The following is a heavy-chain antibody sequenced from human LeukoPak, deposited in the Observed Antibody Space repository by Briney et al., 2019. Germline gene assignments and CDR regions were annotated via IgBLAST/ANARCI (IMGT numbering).Heavy chain of an antibody. Sequence: PSETLSLTCAVYGGSFSGYYWSWIRQPPGKGLEWIGEINHSGSTNYNPSLKSRVTISVDTSKNQFSLKLTSVTAADTAVYYCAGTTAHAFDIWGQGTMVTVSS. CDR2: INHSGST. J-gene: IGHJ3*02. CDR3: AGTTAHAFDI. V-gene: IGHV4-34*01. CDR1: GGSFSGYY. D-gene: IGHD4-17*01.